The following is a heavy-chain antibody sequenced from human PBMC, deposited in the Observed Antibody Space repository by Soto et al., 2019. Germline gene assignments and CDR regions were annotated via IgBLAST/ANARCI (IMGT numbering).Heavy chain of an antibody. CDR3: ARGCSSTSCYHWFDP. CDR1: GYTFTSYA. V-gene: IGHV1-3*01. Sequence: ASVKVSCKASGYTFTSYAMHWVRQAPGQRLEWMGWINAGNGNAKYSQKFQGRVTITRDTSASTAYVELSSLRSEDTAVYYCARGCSSTSCYHWFDPWGQGTLVTVSS. CDR2: INAGNGNA. D-gene: IGHD2-2*01. J-gene: IGHJ5*02.